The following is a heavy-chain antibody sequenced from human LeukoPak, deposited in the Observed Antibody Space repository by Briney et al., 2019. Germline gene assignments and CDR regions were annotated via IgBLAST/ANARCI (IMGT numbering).Heavy chain of an antibody. J-gene: IGHJ6*03. CDR3: ARAVLWFGESNYYYMDV. CDR1: GYSISSGYY. V-gene: IGHV4-61*01. Sequence: SETLSLTCTVSGYSISSGYYWSWIRQPPGKGLEWIGYIYYSGSTNYNPSLKSRVTISVDTSKNQFSLKLSSVTAADTAVYYCARAVLWFGESNYYYMDVWGKGTTVTISS. CDR2: IYYSGST. D-gene: IGHD3-10*01.